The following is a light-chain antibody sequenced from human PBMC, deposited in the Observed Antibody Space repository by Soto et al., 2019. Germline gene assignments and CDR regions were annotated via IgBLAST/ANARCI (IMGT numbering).Light chain of an antibody. CDR3: SSYTSSSTLYV. CDR2: DVS. V-gene: IGLV2-14*01. J-gene: IGLJ1*01. CDR1: RSEVGGYKY. Sequence: QSVLTQPASVSGSPGQSITISCTGNRSEVGGYKYVSWYQQHPGKAPKLMIYDVSNRPSGVSNRFSGSKSGNTASLTISGLQAEDEADYYCSSYTSSSTLYVFGTGTKVTVL.